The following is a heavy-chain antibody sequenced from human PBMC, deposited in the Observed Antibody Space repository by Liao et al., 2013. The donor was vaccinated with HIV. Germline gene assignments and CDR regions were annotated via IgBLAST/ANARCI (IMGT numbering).Heavy chain of an antibody. V-gene: IGHV4-30-4*07. CDR3: ARAGFGDLSVFDF. CDR1: GDSINSASYS. D-gene: IGHD3-10*01. Sequence: QVQLQQWGAGLLKPSQTLSLTCAVSGDSINSASYSWNWVRQSPERGLEWIGYVYRSGSTDSNPSLKSRLSIAMDKSQNQFSLKLTSVTAEDTAVYYCARAGFGDLSVFDFWGLGIQVTVSS. CDR2: VYRSGST. J-gene: IGHJ4*02.